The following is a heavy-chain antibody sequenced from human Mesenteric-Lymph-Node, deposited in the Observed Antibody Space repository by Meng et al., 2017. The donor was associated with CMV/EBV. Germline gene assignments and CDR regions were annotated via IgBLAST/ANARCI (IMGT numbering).Heavy chain of an antibody. CDR2: FSSSGSTK. CDR3: AGVVPALILEDYYYGMDV. Sequence: GESLKISCAASGFTFSSYEMNWVRQAPGTVLEWVSYFSSSGSTKYYADSVKGRFTISRDNAKNSLYLQMNSLRAEDTAVYYCAGVVPALILEDYYYGMDVWGQGTTVTVSS. V-gene: IGHV3-48*03. CDR1: GFTFSSYE. D-gene: IGHD2-2*01. J-gene: IGHJ6*02.